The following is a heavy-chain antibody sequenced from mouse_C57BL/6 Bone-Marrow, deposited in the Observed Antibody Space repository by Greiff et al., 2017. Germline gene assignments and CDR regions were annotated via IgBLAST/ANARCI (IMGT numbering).Heavy chain of an antibody. CDR2: IWCDDDK. Sequence: QVTLKESGPGILQPSQTLSLSCSFSGFSLSTFGMGVGWIRQPSGLGLVWLAHIWCDDDKYYNPALKSWLTNSKDTSNNQVFLKIANVDTAATATYYCARIHDYFDYWGQGTTLTVSS. J-gene: IGHJ2*01. V-gene: IGHV8-8*01. CDR1: GFSLSTFGMG. CDR3: ARIHDYFDY.